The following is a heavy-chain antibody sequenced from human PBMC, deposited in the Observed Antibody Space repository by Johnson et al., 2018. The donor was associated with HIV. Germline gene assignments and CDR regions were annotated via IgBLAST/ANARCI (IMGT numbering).Heavy chain of an antibody. CDR3: AKGYNWNYCES. Sequence: VQLVESGGGLVQPGMSLRLSCAASGFTFDDYAMHWVRQAPGKGLEWVSGISWNSGSIGYADSVKGRFTISRDNAKNSLYLQMNSLRAEDTALYYCAKGYNWNYCESWGQGTMVTVSS. J-gene: IGHJ3*01. CDR1: GFTFDDYA. D-gene: IGHD1-7*01. CDR2: ISWNSGSI. V-gene: IGHV3-9*01.